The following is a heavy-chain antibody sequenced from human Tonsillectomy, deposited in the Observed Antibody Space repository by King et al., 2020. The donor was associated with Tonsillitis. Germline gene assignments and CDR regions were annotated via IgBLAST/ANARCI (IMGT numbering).Heavy chain of an antibody. D-gene: IGHD3-3*01. V-gene: IGHV3-7*01. CDR3: ARSLKIPDYDVWTGSCYGMDV. CDR1: GFTFSSYW. CDR2: IKQDGSEK. Sequence: VQLVQSGGGVVQPGGSLRLSCAASGFTFSSYWMSWVRQAPGKGLEWVANIKQDGSEKYYVDSVKGRFTISRDNAKNSLYLQMNSRRAEDTAVYYCARSLKIPDYDVWTGSCYGMDVWGQGTTVTVSS. J-gene: IGHJ6*02.